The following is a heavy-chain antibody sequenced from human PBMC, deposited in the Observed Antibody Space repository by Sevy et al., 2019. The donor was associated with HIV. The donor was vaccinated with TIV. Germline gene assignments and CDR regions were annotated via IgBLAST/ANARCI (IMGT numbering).Heavy chain of an antibody. CDR1: GFTFSNAW. CDR3: TSRARIVVVTADHDY. J-gene: IGHJ4*02. V-gene: IGHV3-15*01. Sequence: GGSLRLSCAASGFTFSNAWMSWVRQAPGKGLEWVCRIKSKTDGGTKDYTAPVKGRFTISRDDSINTLYLQMNSLKTEDTAVYYCTSRARIVVVTADHDYWGQGTLVTVSS. CDR2: IKSKTDGGTK. D-gene: IGHD2-21*02.